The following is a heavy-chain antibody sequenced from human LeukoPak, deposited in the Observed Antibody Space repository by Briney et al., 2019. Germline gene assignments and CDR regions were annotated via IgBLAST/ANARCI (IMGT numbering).Heavy chain of an antibody. CDR1: GGSISGDY. Sequence: SETLSLTCTGSGGSISGDYWSWIRQSPGKGLEWITYIHYSGSTSYNPSLKSRVTISVDTAKNEFSLKLTSVNAADTAVYYCARDRPGGSSLDYWGQGTLVTVSS. CDR3: ARDRPGGSSLDY. D-gene: IGHD6-13*01. CDR2: IHYSGST. J-gene: IGHJ4*02. V-gene: IGHV4-59*01.